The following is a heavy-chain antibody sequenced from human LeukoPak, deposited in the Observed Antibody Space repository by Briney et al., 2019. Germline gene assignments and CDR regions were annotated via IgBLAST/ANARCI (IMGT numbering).Heavy chain of an antibody. CDR2: ISSSSSTI. J-gene: IGHJ1*01. V-gene: IGHV3-48*01. Sequence: QAGGSLRLSCAASGFTFSSYSMNWVRQAPGKGLEWVSYISSSSSTIYYADSVKGRFTISRDNAKNSLYLQMNSLRAEDTAVYYCARDRIAVAGEGYFQHWGQGTLVTVSS. CDR3: ARDRIAVAGEGYFQH. D-gene: IGHD6-19*01. CDR1: GFTFSSYS.